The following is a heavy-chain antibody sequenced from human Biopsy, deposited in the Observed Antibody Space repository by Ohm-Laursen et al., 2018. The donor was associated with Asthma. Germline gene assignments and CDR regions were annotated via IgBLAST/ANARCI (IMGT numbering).Heavy chain of an antibody. D-gene: IGHD6-13*01. Sequence: SETLSLTCSLSGGSGGYMKSGNYYWGWIRQPPGQELEWIGSIYYSGTTYYNPSLESRVTVSADTSKNQFSLKLTSVTAADTAVYYCVRGSSSWHHGPFHYYYGLDVWGQGTTATVSS. CDR2: IYYSGTT. J-gene: IGHJ6*02. CDR3: VRGSSSWHHGPFHYYYGLDV. V-gene: IGHV4-39*01. CDR1: GGSGGYMKSGNYY.